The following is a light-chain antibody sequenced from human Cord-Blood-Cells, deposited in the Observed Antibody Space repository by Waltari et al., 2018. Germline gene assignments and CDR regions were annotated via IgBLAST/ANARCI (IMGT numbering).Light chain of an antibody. V-gene: IGLV7-46*01. J-gene: IGLJ2*01. CDR2: DTS. CDR1: TGPVTSGHY. CDR3: LLSYSGARLVV. Sequence: QAVVTQEPSLTVSPGGTVTLTCGPSTGPVTSGHYPYWFQQKPGQAPRTLIYDTSNKHSWTPARFSGSLLGGKAALTLSGAQPEDEAEYYCLLSYSGARLVVFGGGTKLTVL.